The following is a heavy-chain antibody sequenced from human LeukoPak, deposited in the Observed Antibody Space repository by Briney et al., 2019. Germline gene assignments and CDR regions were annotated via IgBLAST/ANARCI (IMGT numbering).Heavy chain of an antibody. J-gene: IGHJ5*02. V-gene: IGHV4-39*07. CDR2: IYYSGST. CDR3: ARGPRCSGGSRYRIRDWFDP. D-gene: IGHD2-15*01. Sequence: SETLSLTCTVSGGSISSSSYYWGWIRQPPGKGLEWIGSIYYSGSTYYNPSLKSRVTISVDTSKNQFSLKLSSVTAADTAVYYCARGPRCSGGSRYRIRDWFDPWGQGTLVTVSS. CDR1: GGSISSSSYY.